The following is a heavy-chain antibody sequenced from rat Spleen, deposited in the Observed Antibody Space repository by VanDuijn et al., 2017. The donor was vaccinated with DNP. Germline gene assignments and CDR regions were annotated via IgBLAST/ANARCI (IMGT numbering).Heavy chain of an antibody. CDR3: ARPMDYYSGGFAY. D-gene: IGHD1-1*01. J-gene: IGHJ3*01. Sequence: EVQLVESGVGLVQPGRSLKLSCAASGFTFSDYYMAWVRQAPTKGLEWVAYITYDGGSTYYRDSVKGRFTISRHNAKSTLYLQMNSLISEDMATYYCARPMDYYSGGFAYWGEGTLVTVSS. V-gene: IGHV5-22*01. CDR1: GFTFSDYY. CDR2: ITYDGGST.